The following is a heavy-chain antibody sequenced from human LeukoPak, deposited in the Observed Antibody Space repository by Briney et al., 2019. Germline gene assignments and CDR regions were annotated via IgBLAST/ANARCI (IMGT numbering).Heavy chain of an antibody. CDR1: GGSISKTTYY. CDR3: ARHESAVGALFY. V-gene: IGHV4-39*01. J-gene: IGHJ4*02. Sequence: PSETLSLTCTVSGGSISKTTYYWGWIRQPPGKGLEWIGIFYYSGSTYYNPSLKSRVTIFVDTSKNQFSLRLSSVTAADTAVYYCARHESAVGALFYWGQGTLVTVSS. CDR2: FYYSGST. D-gene: IGHD1-26*01.